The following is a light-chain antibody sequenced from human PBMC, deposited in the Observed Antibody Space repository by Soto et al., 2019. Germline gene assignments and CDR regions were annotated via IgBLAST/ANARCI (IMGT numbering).Light chain of an antibody. CDR1: SSAIAIYNY. Sequence: QSALTQPASVSGSPGQSITISSTGTSSAIAIYNYVSWYQRHPGKAPKLMIYDVNYRPSGVSNRFSGSKSGNTASLTISGLQAEDKADSCCVSYTSSSTMIFGGGTKLTVL. CDR2: DVN. V-gene: IGLV2-14*03. J-gene: IGLJ2*01. CDR3: VSYTSSSTMI.